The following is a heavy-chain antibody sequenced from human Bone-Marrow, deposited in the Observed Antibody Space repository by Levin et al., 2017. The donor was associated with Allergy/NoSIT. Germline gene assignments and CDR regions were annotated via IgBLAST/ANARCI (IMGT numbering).Heavy chain of an antibody. CDR1: GGSFSGYY. CDR2: INHSGST. Sequence: PSETLSLTCAVYGGSFSGYYWSWIRQPPGKGLEWIGEINHSGSTNYNPSLKSRVTISVDTSKNQFSLKLSSVTAADTAVYYCARVREMGIAARPDGMDYFDYWGQGTLVTVSS. D-gene: IGHD6-6*01. J-gene: IGHJ4*02. V-gene: IGHV4-34*01. CDR3: ARVREMGIAARPDGMDYFDY.